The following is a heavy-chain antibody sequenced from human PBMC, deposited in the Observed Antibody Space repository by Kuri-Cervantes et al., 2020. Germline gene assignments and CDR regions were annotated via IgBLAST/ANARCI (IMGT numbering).Heavy chain of an antibody. Sequence: GSLRLSCTVSGGSISRSTYYWGWIRQPPGKGLEWIGSIYHSGTTYYSPSLKSRVTISVDTSKNQFSLKLNSVTAADTAVHYCATLGSFGVVGYWGQGTLVTVSS. CDR3: ATLGSFGVVGY. V-gene: IGHV4-39*01. CDR2: IYHSGTT. J-gene: IGHJ4*02. D-gene: IGHD3-3*01. CDR1: GGSISRSTYY.